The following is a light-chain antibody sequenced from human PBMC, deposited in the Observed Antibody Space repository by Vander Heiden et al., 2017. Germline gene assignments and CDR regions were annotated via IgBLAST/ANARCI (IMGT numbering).Light chain of an antibody. V-gene: IGLV2-14*01. J-gene: IGLJ2*01. CDR1: SSDVRGYNY. CDR3: SSYTSSSTPYVV. Sequence: SALTQPASGSGSPGHSITISCTGTSSDVRGYNYVARYQQHPGKAPKLMIYDVSNRPSGVSTRFSGSKCGNTASLTISGLQAEDEADYYCSSYTSSSTPYVVFGGGTKLTVL. CDR2: DVS.